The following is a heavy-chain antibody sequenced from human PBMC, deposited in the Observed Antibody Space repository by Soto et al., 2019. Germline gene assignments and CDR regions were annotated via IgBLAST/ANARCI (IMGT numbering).Heavy chain of an antibody. CDR3: AGVGYNFWSRYHYYGMDV. D-gene: IGHD3-3*01. CDR1: GGTFSSYA. J-gene: IGHJ6*02. V-gene: IGHV1-69*06. Sequence: QVRLVQSGAEVKKPGSSVKVSCEASGGTFSSYAVTWVRQAPGQGFEWMGGIIPIVTTPNYAQKFQGRLTISADKSTSTSYMELSSLRSEDTGVYYCAGVGYNFWSRYHYYGMDVWGQGTTVIVSS. CDR2: IIPIVTTP.